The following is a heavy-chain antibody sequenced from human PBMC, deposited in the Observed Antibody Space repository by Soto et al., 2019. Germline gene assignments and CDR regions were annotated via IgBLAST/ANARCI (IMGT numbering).Heavy chain of an antibody. D-gene: IGHD3-3*01. CDR3: ARDISAYDFWSGYSSGHYYYGMDV. V-gene: IGHV1-18*04. CDR2: ISAYNGNT. CDR1: GYTFTSYG. Sequence: ASVKVSCKASGYTFTSYGISWVRQAPGQGLEWMGWISAYNGNTNYAQKLQGRVTMTTDTSTSTAYMELRSLRSDDTAVYYCARDISAYDFWSGYSSGHYYYGMDVWGQVTTGTVSS. J-gene: IGHJ6*02.